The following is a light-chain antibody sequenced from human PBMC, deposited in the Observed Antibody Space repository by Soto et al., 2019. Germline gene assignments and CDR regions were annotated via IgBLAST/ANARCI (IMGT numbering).Light chain of an antibody. Sequence: EIVLTQSPGTLSLSPGERATLSCRASQSISSDLAWYQQKAGQAPGLLIYGASSRATGIPDRFSGSGSGTDFTLTISRLEPEDSAVYYCQHYGGSLWTFGRGTKVEIK. J-gene: IGKJ1*01. V-gene: IGKV3-20*01. CDR1: QSISSD. CDR2: GAS. CDR3: QHYGGSLWT.